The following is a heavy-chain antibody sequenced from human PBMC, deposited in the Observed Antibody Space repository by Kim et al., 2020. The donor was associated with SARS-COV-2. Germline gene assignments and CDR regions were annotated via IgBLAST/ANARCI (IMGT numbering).Heavy chain of an antibody. CDR3: ARAADTASGVPAFDI. V-gene: IGHV4-59*13. CDR1: GGSISSYY. CDR2: IYYSGST. Sequence: SETLSLTCTVSGGSISSYYWSWIRQPPGKGLEWIGYIYYSGSTNYNPSLKSRVTISVDTSKNQFSLKLSSVTAADTAVYYCARAADTASGVPAFDIWGQGTMVTVSS. J-gene: IGHJ3*02. D-gene: IGHD5-18*01.